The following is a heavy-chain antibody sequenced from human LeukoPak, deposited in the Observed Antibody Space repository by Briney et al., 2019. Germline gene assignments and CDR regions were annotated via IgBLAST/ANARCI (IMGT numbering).Heavy chain of an antibody. Sequence: SETLSLTCTVSGGSISSSSYYWDWIRQPPGKGLEWIGNIYYSGSTYYNPSLKSRVTISVDTSKNQFSLKLSSVTAADTAVYYCARHSTVVGMGWFDPWGQGTLVTVSS. CDR2: IYYSGST. J-gene: IGHJ5*02. V-gene: IGHV4-39*01. CDR1: GGSISSSSYY. D-gene: IGHD2-21*01. CDR3: ARHSTVVGMGWFDP.